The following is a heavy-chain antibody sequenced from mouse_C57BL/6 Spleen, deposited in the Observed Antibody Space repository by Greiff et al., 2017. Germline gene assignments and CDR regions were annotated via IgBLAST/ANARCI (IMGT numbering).Heavy chain of an antibody. CDR2: ISSGGDYI. CDR1: GFTFSSYA. J-gene: IGHJ4*01. V-gene: IGHV5-9-1*02. D-gene: IGHD2-3*01. CDR3: TRDGGYGAMDY. Sequence: EVKVVESGEGLVKPGGSLKLSCAASGFTFSSYAMSWVRQTPEKRLEWVAYISSGGDYIYYADTVKGRFTISRDNARNTLYLQMSRLKSEDTAMYYCTRDGGYGAMDYWGQGTSVTVSS.